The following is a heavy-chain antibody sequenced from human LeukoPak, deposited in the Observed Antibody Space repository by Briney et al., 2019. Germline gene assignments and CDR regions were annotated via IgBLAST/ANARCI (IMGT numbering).Heavy chain of an antibody. Sequence: SVKVSCKASGGTFSSYAISWVRQAPGQGLEWMGRIIPILGIANYAQKFQGRVTITADKSTSTAYMELSSLRSEDTAVYYCARDRYDSSGYYSDYWGQGTLVTVSS. CDR1: GGTFSSYA. J-gene: IGHJ4*02. CDR3: ARDRYDSSGYYSDY. V-gene: IGHV1-69*04. D-gene: IGHD3-22*01. CDR2: IIPILGIA.